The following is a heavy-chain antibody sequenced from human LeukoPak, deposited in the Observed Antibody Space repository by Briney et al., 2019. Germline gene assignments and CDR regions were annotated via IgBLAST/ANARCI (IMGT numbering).Heavy chain of an antibody. CDR1: GFTFSSYG. CDR2: ISYDGSNK. J-gene: IGHJ4*02. D-gene: IGHD3-10*01. Sequence: PGRSLRLSCAASGFTFSSYGMHWVRQAPGKGLEWVAVISYDGSNKYYADSVKGRFTISRDNSKNTLYLQMNSLRAEDTAVYYCAKGNYGSGSYPLPFDYWGQGTLVTVSS. CDR3: AKGNYGSGSYPLPFDY. V-gene: IGHV3-30*18.